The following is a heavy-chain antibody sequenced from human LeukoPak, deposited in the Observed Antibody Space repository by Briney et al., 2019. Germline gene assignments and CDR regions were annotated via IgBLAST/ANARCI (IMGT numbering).Heavy chain of an antibody. CDR1: GYTFTSYD. CDR3: ARGTSIADYDILTGLPSYYYYGMDV. J-gene: IGHJ6*02. CDR2: MNPNSGNT. Sequence: ASVKVSCQASGYTFTSYDINWVRQATGQGLEWMGWMNPNSGNTGYAQKFQGRVTMTRNTSLSTAYMELSSLRSEDTAVYYCARGTSIADYDILTGLPSYYYYGMDVWGQGTTVTVSS. V-gene: IGHV1-8*01. D-gene: IGHD3-9*01.